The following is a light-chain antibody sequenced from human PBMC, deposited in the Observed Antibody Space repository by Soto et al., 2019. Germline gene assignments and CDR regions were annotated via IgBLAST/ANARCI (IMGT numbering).Light chain of an antibody. V-gene: IGKV3-20*01. CDR3: HQRQSWPRT. CDR1: QSVGSNY. Sequence: EIVLTQSPGTLSLSPGERDTLSCMASQSVGSNYLAWYQQKPGQAPRILIFGAYGRATGITDRFSGSGSGTDFTLTISDVQPEDFALYYCHQRQSWPRTVGQGTQVDIK. CDR2: GAY. J-gene: IGKJ1*01.